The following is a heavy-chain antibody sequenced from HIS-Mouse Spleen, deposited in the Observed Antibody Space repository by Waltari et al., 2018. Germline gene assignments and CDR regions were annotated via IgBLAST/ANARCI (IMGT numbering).Heavy chain of an antibody. V-gene: IGHV4-39*07. D-gene: IGHD6-13*01. J-gene: IGHJ2*01. CDR1: GCSISSSISH. CDR2: IYYSGST. CDR3: AREIPYSSSWYDWYFDL. Sequence: QLQLQESGPGLVKPSATLSLTCTFSGCSISSSISHVGWILQPPGKGLEWIGSIYYSGSTYYNPSLKSRVTISVDTSKNQFSLKLSSVTAADTAVYYCAREIPYSSSWYDWYFDLWGRGTLVTVSS.